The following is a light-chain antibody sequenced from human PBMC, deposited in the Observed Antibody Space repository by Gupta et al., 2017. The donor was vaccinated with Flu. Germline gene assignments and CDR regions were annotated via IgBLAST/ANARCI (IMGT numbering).Light chain of an antibody. V-gene: IGKV3-20*01. CDR3: HQDKNSPYT. Sequence: GTLSVSAGERGTLSCSAGETVERNFLVWYQQRPGQALRVLIYGTSTRATGIPDRFSGGGSGTDFTLTIDRLEPEDCAWYYCHQDKNSPYTFGQGTKLEV. CDR2: GTS. CDR1: ETVERNF. J-gene: IGKJ2*01.